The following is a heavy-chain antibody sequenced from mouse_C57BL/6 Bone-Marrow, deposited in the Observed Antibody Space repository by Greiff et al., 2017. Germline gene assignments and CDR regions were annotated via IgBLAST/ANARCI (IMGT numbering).Heavy chain of an antibody. CDR3: VSLYY. J-gene: IGHJ2*01. D-gene: IGHD6-2*01. Sequence: EVKLMESGGGLVQPKGSLKLSCAASGFSFNTYAMNWVRQAPGKGLEWVARIRSKSNNYATYYADSVKDRFTISRDDSESMLYLQMNNVTAEDTSMYYCVSLYYWGQGTTLTVSS. CDR2: IRSKSNNYAT. CDR1: GFSFNTYA. V-gene: IGHV10-1*01.